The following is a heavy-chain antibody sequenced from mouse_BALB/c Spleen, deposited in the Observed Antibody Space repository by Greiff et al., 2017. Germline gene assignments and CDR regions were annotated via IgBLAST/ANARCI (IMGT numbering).Heavy chain of an antibody. J-gene: IGHJ4*01. CDR3: AKMGKVITTVVARDYAMDY. CDR1: GFSLTSYG. CDR2: IWRGGST. V-gene: IGHV2-5-1*01. D-gene: IGHD1-1*01. Sequence: QVQLKQSGPSLVQPSQSLSITCTVSGFSLTSYGVHWVRQSPGKGLEWLGVIWRGGSTDYNAAFMSRLSITKDNSKSQVFFKMNSLQADDTAIYYCAKMGKVITTVVARDYAMDYWGQGTSVTVSS.